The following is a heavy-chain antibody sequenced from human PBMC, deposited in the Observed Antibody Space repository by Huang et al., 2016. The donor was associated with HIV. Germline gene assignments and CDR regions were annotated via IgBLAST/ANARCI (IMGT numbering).Heavy chain of an antibody. J-gene: IGHJ4*02. Sequence: QLQLQESGPGQVKPSETLSLTCTVSGDFISSTNYYWGLIRQSPGKGLEWVGSGYQSGSTNYKRSLKSRVTLSVDTSRNQFSLRLNSVTAADTAVYYCASQHIGAAATWFWGRGTQVAVSS. CDR3: ASQHIGAAATWF. D-gene: IGHD6-13*01. CDR1: GDFISSTNYY. V-gene: IGHV4-39*01. CDR2: GYQSGST.